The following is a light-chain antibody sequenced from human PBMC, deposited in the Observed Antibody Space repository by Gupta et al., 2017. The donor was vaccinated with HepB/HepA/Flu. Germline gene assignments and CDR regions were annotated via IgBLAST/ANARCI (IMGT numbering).Light chain of an antibody. CDR3: AAWDDSMRGSFV. J-gene: IGLJ2*01. CDR2: RNN. CDR1: LSHRGSNY. Sequence: SVLTQPPSASGTPAQRLPISCSGSLSHRGSNYVYLSQQPPGTPPKPLLYRNNQRPSGGPDRFSGSKTGTSASPATSGLRSEDEADYYCAAWDDSMRGSFVFGGGTKLTVL. V-gene: IGLV1-47*01.